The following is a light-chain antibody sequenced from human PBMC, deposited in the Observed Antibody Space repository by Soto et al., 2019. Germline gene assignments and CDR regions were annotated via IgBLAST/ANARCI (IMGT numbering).Light chain of an antibody. Sequence: IQMTQSPSSLSASVGDRVTITCRASQGVRDDVGWYQQKPGKAPKLLIYSASTLQSGVPSRFSGSGSGTDFTLTISALPPEDFATYYCLQESNYPLTFGGGTKVEIK. CDR1: QGVRDD. V-gene: IGKV1-6*01. CDR3: LQESNYPLT. CDR2: SAS. J-gene: IGKJ4*01.